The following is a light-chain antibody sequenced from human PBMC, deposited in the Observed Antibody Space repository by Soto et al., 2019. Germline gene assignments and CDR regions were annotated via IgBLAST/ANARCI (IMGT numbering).Light chain of an antibody. J-gene: IGKJ2*01. CDR1: QSVSSY. CDR2: GAS. Sequence: EIVLTQSPATLSLSPGERATLSCRASQSVSSYLLWYQQHPGQAPRLLIYGASSRAIGIPDRFSGSGSGTDFTLTISRLEPEDFAVYYCQQYGGSPLYTFGQGTKVDIK. CDR3: QQYGGSPLYT. V-gene: IGKV3-20*01.